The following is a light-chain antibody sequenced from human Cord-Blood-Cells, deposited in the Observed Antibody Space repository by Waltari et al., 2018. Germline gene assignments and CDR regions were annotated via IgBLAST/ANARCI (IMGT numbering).Light chain of an antibody. CDR3: QQYYSTPWT. CDR1: PSVLYSSNNKNY. CDR2: WAS. Sequence: DIVTNQSPDSLAVSLGERATINCKSSPSVLYSSNNKNYLAWYQQKPGQPPKLLIYWASTRESGVPDRFSGSGSGTDFTLTISSLQAEDVAVYYCQQYYSTPWTFGQGTKVEIK. J-gene: IGKJ1*01. V-gene: IGKV4-1*01.